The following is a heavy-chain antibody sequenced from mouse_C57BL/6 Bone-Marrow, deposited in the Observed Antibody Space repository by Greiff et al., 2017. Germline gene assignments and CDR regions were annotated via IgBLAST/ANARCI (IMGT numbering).Heavy chain of an antibody. CDR1: GYSFTGYY. J-gene: IGHJ2*01. V-gene: IGHV1-42*01. Sequence: VQLQQSGPELVKPGASVKISCKASGYSFTGYYMNWVKQSPEKSLEWIGELNPSTGGTNYNQKFKAKATLTVDNSSSKAYMQRKSLTSEDAAVDYSARPGSRLMDFDYWGQGTTLTVSS. CDR3: ARPGSRLMDFDY. D-gene: IGHD1-1*01. CDR2: LNPSTGGT.